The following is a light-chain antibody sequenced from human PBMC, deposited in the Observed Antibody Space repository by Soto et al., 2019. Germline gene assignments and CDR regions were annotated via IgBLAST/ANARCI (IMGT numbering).Light chain of an antibody. CDR2: GAS. Sequence: EIVLTHSPGTLSLSPWEIATLSCRARQSISSRYLAWYQQKPGQAPRLLIYGASSRATGIPDRFSGSGSGTDFTRTISGLEPEDFAVFYCQQRSIWPWTFGQGTKVDIK. J-gene: IGKJ1*01. V-gene: IGKV3D-20*02. CDR3: QQRSIWPWT. CDR1: QSISSRY.